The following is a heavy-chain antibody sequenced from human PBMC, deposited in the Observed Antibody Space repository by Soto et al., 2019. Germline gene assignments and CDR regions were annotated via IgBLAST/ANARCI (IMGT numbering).Heavy chain of an antibody. D-gene: IGHD6-13*01. V-gene: IGHV4-31*03. CDR1: GGSISSGGYY. CDR3: ARDLRGSSWYGSYYYGMDV. J-gene: IGHJ6*02. Sequence: SETLSLTCTVSGGSISSGGYYWSWIRQHPGKGLEWIGYIYYSGSTYYNPSLKSRVTISVDTSKNQFSLKLSSVTAADTAVYYCARDLRGSSWYGSYYYGMDVWGQGTTVTVSS. CDR2: IYYSGST.